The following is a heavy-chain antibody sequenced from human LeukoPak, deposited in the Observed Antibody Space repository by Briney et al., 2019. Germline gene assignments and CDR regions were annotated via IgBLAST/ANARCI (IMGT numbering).Heavy chain of an antibody. CDR2: ISSSGSTI. CDR3: ARDGDILTGYSLKYYYYGMDV. V-gene: IGHV3-11*01. CDR1: GFTFSDYY. J-gene: IGHJ6*02. Sequence: GGSLRLSCAASGFTFSDYYMSWIRQAPGKGLEWVSYISSSGSTIYYADSVKGRFTISRDNAKNSLYLQMNSLRAEDTAVYYCARDGDILTGYSLKYYYYGMDVWGQGTTVTVSS. D-gene: IGHD3-9*01.